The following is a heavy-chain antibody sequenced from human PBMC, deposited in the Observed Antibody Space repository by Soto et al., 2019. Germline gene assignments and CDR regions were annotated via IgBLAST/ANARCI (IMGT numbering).Heavy chain of an antibody. D-gene: IGHD3-22*01. J-gene: IGHJ1*01. Sequence: EVQLLESGGGLVQPGGSLRLSCAASGFTFSSYAMSWVRQAPGKGLEWVSAISGSGGSTYYADSVKGRFTISRDNSKNTLYLQMNSLRAEDTAVYYCANSPNSSGYYYKYFQHWGQGTLVTVSS. CDR2: ISGSGGST. CDR3: ANSPNSSGYYYKYFQH. V-gene: IGHV3-23*01. CDR1: GFTFSSYA.